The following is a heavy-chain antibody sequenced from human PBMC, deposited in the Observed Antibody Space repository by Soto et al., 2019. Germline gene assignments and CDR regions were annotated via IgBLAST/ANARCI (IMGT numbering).Heavy chain of an antibody. V-gene: IGHV4-59*01. Sequence: SETLSLTCTVSDGSISSYYWGWIRQPPGKGLEWIGYIYYSGGTNSNPSLKSRVTMSIDTSKNQFSLNLSSVTAADTAIYYCARAAWSSTWYFDYWAQGTLVTVS. CDR1: DGSISSYY. J-gene: IGHJ4*02. D-gene: IGHD6-13*01. CDR3: ARAAWSSTWYFDY. CDR2: IYYSGGT.